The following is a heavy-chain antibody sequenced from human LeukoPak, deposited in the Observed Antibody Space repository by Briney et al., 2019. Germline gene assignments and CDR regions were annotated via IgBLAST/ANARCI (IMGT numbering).Heavy chain of an antibody. CDR3: ASFYVWGSYYPDY. V-gene: IGHV3-23*01. Sequence: PGGSLRLSCAAFDFTFSNYAMSWVRQSPGKGLEWVSGTSGSGGSRYYPDSVKGRFTISRDNAKNSLYLQMNSLRAEDTAVYYCASFYVWGSYYPDYWGQGTLVTVSS. CDR2: TSGSGGSR. J-gene: IGHJ4*02. D-gene: IGHD3-16*01. CDR1: DFTFSNYA.